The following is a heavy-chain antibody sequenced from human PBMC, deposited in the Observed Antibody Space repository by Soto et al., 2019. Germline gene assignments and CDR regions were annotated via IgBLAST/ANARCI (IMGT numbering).Heavy chain of an antibody. Sequence: XESLSLSCAASGFTFSSHCMSWVRQAPGKGLEWVANIKVDGSEKYYVDSVRGRFSISRDNAKDSLYLQMNSLRAEDTAVYYCTRDSYDSSGYYYDFFDSWGQGTLVTVSS. J-gene: IGHJ4*02. CDR3: TRDSYDSSGYYYDFFDS. CDR2: IKVDGSEK. D-gene: IGHD3-22*01. CDR1: GFTFSSHC. V-gene: IGHV3-7*01.